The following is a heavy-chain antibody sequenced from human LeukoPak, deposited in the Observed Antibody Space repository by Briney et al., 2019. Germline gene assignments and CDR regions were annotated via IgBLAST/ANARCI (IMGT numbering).Heavy chain of an antibody. J-gene: IGHJ4*02. D-gene: IGHD3-22*01. Sequence: ASVKVSCKASGYTFTGYYMHWVRQAPGQGLEWMGWINPNSGGTNYAQKFQGRVTMTRDTSISTAYMELSRLRSDDTAVYYCARELVPDSSGYYGYFDYWGQGTLVTVSS. CDR2: INPNSGGT. CDR1: GYTFTGYY. CDR3: ARELVPDSSGYYGYFDY. V-gene: IGHV1-2*02.